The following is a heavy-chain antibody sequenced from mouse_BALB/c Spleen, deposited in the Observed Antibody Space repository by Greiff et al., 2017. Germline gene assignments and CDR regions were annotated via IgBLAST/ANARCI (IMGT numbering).Heavy chain of an antibody. CDR3: ARFAVRDAMDY. V-gene: IGHV3-2*02. CDR2: ISYSGST. Sequence: EVQLQESGPGLVKPSQSLSLTCTVTGYSITSDYAWNWIRQFPGNKLEWMGYISYSGSTSYNPSLKSRISITRDTSKNQFFLQLNSVTTEDTATYYCARFAVRDAMDYWGQGTSVTVSS. CDR1: GYSITSDYA. J-gene: IGHJ4*01. D-gene: IGHD2-14*01.